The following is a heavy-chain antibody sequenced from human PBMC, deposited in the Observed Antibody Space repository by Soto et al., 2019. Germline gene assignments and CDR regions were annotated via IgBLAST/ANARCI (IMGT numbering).Heavy chain of an antibody. D-gene: IGHD6-13*01. Sequence: QVQLVESGGGVVQPGRSLRLSCAASGFTFSSYAMHWVRQAPGKGLEWVAVISYDGSNKYYADSVKGRFTISRDNSKNPLYLQMNGLRAEDTAVYYCARESYSSSWLDYWGQGTLVTVSS. J-gene: IGHJ4*02. CDR2: ISYDGSNK. CDR3: ARESYSSSWLDY. V-gene: IGHV3-30-3*01. CDR1: GFTFSSYA.